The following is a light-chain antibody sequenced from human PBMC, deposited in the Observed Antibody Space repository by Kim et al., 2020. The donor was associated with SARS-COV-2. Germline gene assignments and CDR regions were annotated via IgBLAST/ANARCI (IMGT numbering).Light chain of an antibody. J-gene: IGLJ3*02. V-gene: IGLV3-1*01. CDR1: KVGDKY. CDR2: QDS. CDR3: QAWDSSTAV. Sequence: GSQGQTASITCSGDKVGDKYACWYQQKPGQSPVLVIYQDSKRPSGIPERFSGSNSGNTATLTISGTQAMDEADYYCQAWDSSTAVFGGGTQLTVL.